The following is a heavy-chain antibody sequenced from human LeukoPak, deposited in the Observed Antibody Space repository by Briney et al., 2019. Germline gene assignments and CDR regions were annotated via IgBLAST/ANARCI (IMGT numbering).Heavy chain of an antibody. Sequence: SETLSLTCAVYGGSFSGYYWSWIRQPPGKGLEWIGEINHSGSTNYNPSLKSRVTISVDTSKNQFSLKLGSVTAADTAVYYCARGSSGRCDAFDIWGQGTMVTVSS. CDR1: GGSFSGYY. D-gene: IGHD6-19*01. CDR3: ARGSSGRCDAFDI. J-gene: IGHJ3*02. V-gene: IGHV4-34*01. CDR2: INHSGST.